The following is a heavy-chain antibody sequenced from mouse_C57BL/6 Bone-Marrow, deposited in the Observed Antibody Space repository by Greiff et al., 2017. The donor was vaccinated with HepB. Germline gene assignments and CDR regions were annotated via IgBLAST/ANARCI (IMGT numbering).Heavy chain of an antibody. J-gene: IGHJ3*01. V-gene: IGHV5-4*01. D-gene: IGHD2-3*01. Sequence: EVQLVESGGGLVKPGGSLKLSCAASGFTFSSYAMPWVRQTPEKRLEWVATISDGGSYTYYPDNVKGRFTISRDNAKNNLYLQMSHLKSEDTAMYYCARDRDGYLLAYWGQGTLVTVSA. CDR2: ISDGGSYT. CDR1: GFTFSSYA. CDR3: ARDRDGYLLAY.